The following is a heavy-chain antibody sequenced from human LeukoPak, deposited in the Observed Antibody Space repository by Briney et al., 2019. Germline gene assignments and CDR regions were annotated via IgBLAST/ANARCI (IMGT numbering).Heavy chain of an antibody. V-gene: IGHV1-46*01. CDR2: INPSGGST. CDR3: ARGVFGELEKLMFQH. Sequence: ASVKVSCKASGYTFTSYYIHWVRQAPGQGLEWMGIINPSGGSTSYPQKFQDRVTMTRDTSTSTVYMELSRLKSDDTAIYYCARGVFGELEKLMFQHWGQGTLVTVSS. D-gene: IGHD3-10*02. J-gene: IGHJ1*01. CDR1: GYTFTSYY.